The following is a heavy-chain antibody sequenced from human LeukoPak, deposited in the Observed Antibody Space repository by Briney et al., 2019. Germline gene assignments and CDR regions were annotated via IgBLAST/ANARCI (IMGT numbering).Heavy chain of an antibody. V-gene: IGHV3-30-3*01. CDR3: AREGPLDTAMVNGNYYYGMDV. J-gene: IGHJ6*02. CDR2: ISYDGSNK. Sequence: GGSLRLSCAASGFTFSSYAMHWVRQAPGKGLEWVAVISYDGSNKYYADSVKGRFTISRDNSKNTLYLQMNSLRAEDTAVYYCAREGPLDTAMVNGNYYYGMDVWGQGTTVTVSS. D-gene: IGHD5-18*01. CDR1: GFTFSSYA.